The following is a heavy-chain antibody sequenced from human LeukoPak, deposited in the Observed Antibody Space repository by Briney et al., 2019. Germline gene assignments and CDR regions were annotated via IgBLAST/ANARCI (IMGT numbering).Heavy chain of an antibody. CDR1: GGTFSSYA. CDR2: ISAYNGNT. Sequence: ASVKVSCKASGGTFSSYAISWVRQAPGQGLEWMGWISAYNGNTNYAQKLQGRVTMTTDTSTSTAYMELRSLRSDDTAVYYCARRLTRKLGGSYIRGYYYYGMDVWGQGTTVTVSS. J-gene: IGHJ6*02. D-gene: IGHD1-26*01. CDR3: ARRLTRKLGGSYIRGYYYYGMDV. V-gene: IGHV1-18*01.